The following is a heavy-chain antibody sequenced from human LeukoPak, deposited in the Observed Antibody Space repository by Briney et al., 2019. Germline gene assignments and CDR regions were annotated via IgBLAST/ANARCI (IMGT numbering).Heavy chain of an antibody. CDR2: IYYSEGT. Sequence: PSETLSLTCAVYGGSFSGYYWNWIRQPPGKGLEWIGYIYYSEGTNYNPSLKSRVTISVDTSKNQISLKLNSVTAADTAVYYCAREEYSYGFGYWGQGTLVTVSS. D-gene: IGHD5-18*01. V-gene: IGHV4-59*01. CDR1: GGSFSGYY. J-gene: IGHJ4*02. CDR3: AREEYSYGFGY.